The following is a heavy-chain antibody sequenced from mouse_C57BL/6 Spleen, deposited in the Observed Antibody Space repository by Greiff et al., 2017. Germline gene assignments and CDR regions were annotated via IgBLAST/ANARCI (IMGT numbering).Heavy chain of an antibody. CDR2: IYPRSGNT. J-gene: IGHJ4*01. CDR3: VMITTVVATPIYYAMDY. V-gene: IGHV1-81*01. D-gene: IGHD1-1*01. Sequence: QVQLQQSGAELARPGASVKLSCTASGYTFTSYGISWVKQRTGQGLEWIGEIYPRSGNTYYNEKFKGKATLTADKSSSTAYMELRSLTSEDSAVYFCVMITTVVATPIYYAMDYWGQGTSVTVSS. CDR1: GYTFTSYG.